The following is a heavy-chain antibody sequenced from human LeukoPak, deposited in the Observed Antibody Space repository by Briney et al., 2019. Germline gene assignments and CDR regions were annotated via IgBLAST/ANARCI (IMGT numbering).Heavy chain of an antibody. CDR3: ARDGEPPGIIFDS. CDR2: IKYDGREI. D-gene: IGHD1-14*01. CDR1: GFTFSSHW. J-gene: IGHJ4*02. Sequence: GGSLRLSCGASGFTFSSHWMNWVRQAPGKGLEWVASIKYDGREIFYADSVKGRFTISRDNAKNSLNLQMNSLRAEDTAVYYCARDGEPPGIIFDSWGQGTLVTVSP. V-gene: IGHV3-7*01.